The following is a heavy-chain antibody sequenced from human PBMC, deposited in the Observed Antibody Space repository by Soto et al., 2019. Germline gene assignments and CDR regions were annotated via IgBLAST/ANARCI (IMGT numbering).Heavy chain of an antibody. V-gene: IGHV4-39*07. CDR1: GGSISSSSYY. CDR3: ARWGDRDDEVDPDARVRAFDI. CDR2: IYYSGST. J-gene: IGHJ3*02. D-gene: IGHD2-2*01. Sequence: SETLSLTCTVSGGSISSSSYYWGWIRQPPGKGLEWIGSIYYSGSTYYNPSLKSRVTISVDTSKTQFSLKLTSVTAADTAVYYCARWGDRDDEVDPDARVRAFDIWGQGTVVTVSS.